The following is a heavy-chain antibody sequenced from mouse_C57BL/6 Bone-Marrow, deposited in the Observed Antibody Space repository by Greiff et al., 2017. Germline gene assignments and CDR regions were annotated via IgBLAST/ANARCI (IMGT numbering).Heavy chain of an antibody. J-gene: IGHJ2*01. CDR2: ISNGGGST. V-gene: IGHV5-12*01. CDR1: GFTFSDYY. Sequence: EVMLVESGGGLVQPGGSLKISCAASGFTFSDYYMYWVRQTPEKRLEWVAYISNGGGSTYYPDTVKGRFTIARDNAKNTLYLQMSRLKSEDTAMYYCAREGRGYYFDYWGQGTTLTVSS. CDR3: AREGRGYYFDY.